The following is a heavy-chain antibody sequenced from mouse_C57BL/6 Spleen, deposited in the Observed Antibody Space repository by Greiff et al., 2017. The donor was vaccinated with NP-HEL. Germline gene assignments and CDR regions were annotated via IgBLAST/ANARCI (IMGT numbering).Heavy chain of an antibody. D-gene: IGHD1-1*01. CDR2: IYPGDGDT. CDR3: ARGDYGSSYGNY. V-gene: IGHV1-80*01. J-gene: IGHJ2*01. CDR1: GYAFSSYW. Sequence: QVHVKQSGAELVKPGASVKISCKASGYAFSSYWMNWVKQRPGKGLEWIGQIYPGDGDTNYNGKFKGKATLTADKSSSTAYMQLSSLTSEDSAVYFCARGDYGSSYGNYWGQGTTLTVSS.